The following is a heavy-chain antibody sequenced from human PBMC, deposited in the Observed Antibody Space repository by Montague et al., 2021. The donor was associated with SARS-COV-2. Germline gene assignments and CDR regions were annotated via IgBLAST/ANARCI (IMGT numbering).Heavy chain of an antibody. J-gene: IGHJ4*02. CDR1: GDSVSSNSAA. CDR3: ARGGWGAPGTGGLFDY. CDR2: TYYRSEWYN. Sequence: CAISGDSVSSNSAAWNWIRQSPSRGLEWLGRTYYRSEWYNDYAVSVKSRITINPDTSKNQFSLQLNSVTPEDTAVYYCARGGWGAPGTGGLFDYWGQGTLVTVSS. V-gene: IGHV6-1*01. D-gene: IGHD6-13*01.